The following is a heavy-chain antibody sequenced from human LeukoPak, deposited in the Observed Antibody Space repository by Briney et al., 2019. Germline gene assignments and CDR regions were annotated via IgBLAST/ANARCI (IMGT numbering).Heavy chain of an antibody. Sequence: GESLKISCKGSGYSFTSYWIDWVRQMPGKGLEWVGVVYPGDSDTRYSPSFQGQVTISADKSISTAYLQWSSLKASDTAMYYCARSLTVAPFDYWGQGTLVTVSS. V-gene: IGHV5-51*01. CDR2: VYPGDSDT. D-gene: IGHD4-23*01. J-gene: IGHJ4*02. CDR1: GYSFTSYW. CDR3: ARSLTVAPFDY.